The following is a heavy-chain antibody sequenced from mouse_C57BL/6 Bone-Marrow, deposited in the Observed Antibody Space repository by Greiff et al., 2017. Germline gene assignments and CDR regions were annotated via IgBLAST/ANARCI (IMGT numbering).Heavy chain of an antibody. J-gene: IGHJ2*01. D-gene: IGHD1-1*01. CDR3: ARFPSTTVPDY. V-gene: IGHV1-59*01. Sequence: VQLQQPGAELVRPGTSVKLSCKASGYTFTSYWMHWVKQRPGQGLEWIGVIDPSDSYTNYNQKFKGKATLTVDTSSSTAYMQLSSLTSEDAAVYYCARFPSTTVPDYWGQGTTLTVSS. CDR2: IDPSDSYT. CDR1: GYTFTSYW.